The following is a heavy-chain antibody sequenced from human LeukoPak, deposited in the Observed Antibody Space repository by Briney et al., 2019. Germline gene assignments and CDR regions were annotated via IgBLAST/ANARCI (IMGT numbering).Heavy chain of an antibody. CDR1: GFTFSSYW. V-gene: IGHV3-7*01. J-gene: IGHJ4*02. CDR3: ARDRGIAAAGTNDY. D-gene: IGHD6-13*01. Sequence: GGSLRLSCAASGFTFSSYWMSWVRQAPGKGLEWVANIKQDGSEKYYVDSVKGRFTISRDNAKNSLYLQMNSLRDEDTAVYYCARDRGIAAAGTNDYWGQGTLVAVSS. CDR2: IKQDGSEK.